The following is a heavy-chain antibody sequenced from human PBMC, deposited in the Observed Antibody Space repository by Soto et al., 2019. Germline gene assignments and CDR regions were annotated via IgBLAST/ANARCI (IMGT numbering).Heavy chain of an antibody. Sequence: GGSLRLSCAASGFNFTDYWIHWVRQAPGKGLVWVSRIKSDESTTNYADSVWGRLTISRDNAKNTVYLQMNSLRAEDTAVYYCARGARNYYYFDYWGQGTLVTVSS. CDR2: IKSDESTT. V-gene: IGHV3-74*01. CDR1: GFNFTDYW. J-gene: IGHJ4*02. CDR3: ARGARNYYYFDY. D-gene: IGHD3-10*01.